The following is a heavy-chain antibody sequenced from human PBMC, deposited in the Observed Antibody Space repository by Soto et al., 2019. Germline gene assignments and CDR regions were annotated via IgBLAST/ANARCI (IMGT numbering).Heavy chain of an antibody. J-gene: IGHJ4*02. CDR3: ARVIPAAGSDY. Sequence: DVQLAESGGGLVQPGGSLRLSCAASGFTFSNYAMHWVRQAPGKGLEYVSAISSNGGSTYYANSVKGRFTISRDNSKNTLYLQMGGLRAEDMAVYYCARVIPAAGSDYWGRGTLVTVSS. CDR2: ISSNGGST. D-gene: IGHD6-13*01. V-gene: IGHV3-64*01. CDR1: GFTFSNYA.